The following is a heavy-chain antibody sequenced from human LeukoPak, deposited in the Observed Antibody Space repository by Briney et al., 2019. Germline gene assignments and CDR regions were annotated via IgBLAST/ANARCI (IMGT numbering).Heavy chain of an antibody. D-gene: IGHD5-12*01. Sequence: GASVKVSCKASGGTFSSYAISWVRQAPGQGLEWMGRIIPIFGTANYAQKFQGRVTITTDESTSTAYMELSSLRSEDTAVYYCARDFWVATIMKSPGPFDYWGQGTLVTVSS. J-gene: IGHJ4*01. CDR1: GGTFSSYA. V-gene: IGHV1-69*05. CDR3: ARDFWVATIMKSPGPFDY. CDR2: IIPIFGTA.